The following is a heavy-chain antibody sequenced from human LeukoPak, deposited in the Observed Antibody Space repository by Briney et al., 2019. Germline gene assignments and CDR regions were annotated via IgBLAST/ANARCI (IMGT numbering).Heavy chain of an antibody. CDR3: ARGRGFYYGSGSYCWFDP. CDR2: INRSGST. CDR1: GGSFSGYY. D-gene: IGHD3-10*01. J-gene: IGHJ5*02. Sequence: SETLSLTCAVYGGSFSGYYWSWIRQLPGKGLEWIGEINRSGSTNYNPSLKSRVTISVDTSKNQFSLKLSSMTAADTAVYYCARGRGFYYGSGSYCWFDPWGQGTLVTVSS. V-gene: IGHV4-34*01.